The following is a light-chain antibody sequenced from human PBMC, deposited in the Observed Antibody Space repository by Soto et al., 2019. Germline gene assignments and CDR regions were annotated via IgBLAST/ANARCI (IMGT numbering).Light chain of an antibody. CDR1: QSISSY. V-gene: IGKV1-39*01. CDR2: AAS. Sequence: DIQMTQSPSSLSASVGDRVTITCRASQSISSYLNWYQQKPGKAPKLLIYAASSLQSGVPSRFSGSGPGTDFTLNISSLQPEDFATYYCQQSYSTLWTFCQGTKVEIK. J-gene: IGKJ1*01. CDR3: QQSYSTLWT.